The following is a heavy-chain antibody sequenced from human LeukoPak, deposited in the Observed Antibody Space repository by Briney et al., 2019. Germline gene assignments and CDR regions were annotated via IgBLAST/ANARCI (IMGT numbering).Heavy chain of an antibody. CDR1: GGSISSSSYY. Sequence: PSETLSLTCTVSGGSISSSSYYWGWIRQPPGKGLVWIGSIYYSGSTYYNPSLKSRVTISVDTSKNQFSLKLSSVTAADTAVYYCARSEPGSSPGAFDIWGQGTMVTVSS. CDR3: ARSEPGSSPGAFDI. CDR2: IYYSGST. D-gene: IGHD6-6*01. V-gene: IGHV4-39*07. J-gene: IGHJ3*02.